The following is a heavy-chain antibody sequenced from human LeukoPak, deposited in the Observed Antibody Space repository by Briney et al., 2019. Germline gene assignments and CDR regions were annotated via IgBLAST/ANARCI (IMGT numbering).Heavy chain of an antibody. CDR3: ARVRLSGTYLDAFDI. CDR2: IYNSAT. J-gene: IGHJ3*02. CDR1: GGSISTYF. V-gene: IGHV4-59*01. Sequence: SETLSLTCTVSGGSISTYFWNWIRQPPGKGLEWIGYIYNSATKYNPSLKSRVTISVDTSKNQFSLKLNSITTADTAVYYCARVRLSGTYLDAFDIWGQGTMVTVSS. D-gene: IGHD1-26*01.